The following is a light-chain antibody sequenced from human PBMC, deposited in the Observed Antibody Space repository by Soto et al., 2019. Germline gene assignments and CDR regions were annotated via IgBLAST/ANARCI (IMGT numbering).Light chain of an antibody. CDR2: KAS. CDR1: QSINNW. V-gene: IGKV1-5*03. CDR3: QQYESFPRT. Sequence: DIQMTQSPSTLSASVGDRVTITCRASQSINNWLAWYQQKPGKAPKLFIFKASTLESGVPSRFSGSGSVTAFTLSISSLQPDDFATYFCQQYESFPRTFGRGTKVEI. J-gene: IGKJ1*01.